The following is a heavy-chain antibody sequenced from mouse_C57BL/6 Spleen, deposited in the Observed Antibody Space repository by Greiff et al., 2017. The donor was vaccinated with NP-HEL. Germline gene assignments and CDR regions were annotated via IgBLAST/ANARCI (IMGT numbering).Heavy chain of an antibody. D-gene: IGHD1-1*01. CDR3: ARGIYYVSRGPI. CDR2: INPNNGGP. Sequence: VQLQQSGPELVKPGASVKIPCKASGYTFTDYNMDWVKQSPGKSLEWIGDINPNNGGPIYNQKFKGKATLTVDKSSSTAYMKLRSLTSEDTAGYYCARGIYYVSRGPIWGTGTTVTVSS. CDR1: GYTFTDYN. J-gene: IGHJ1*03. V-gene: IGHV1-18*01.